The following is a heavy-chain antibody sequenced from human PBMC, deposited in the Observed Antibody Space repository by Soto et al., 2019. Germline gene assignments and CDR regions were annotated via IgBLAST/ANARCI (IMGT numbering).Heavy chain of an antibody. CDR1: GGSISSSSYY. V-gene: IGHV4-39*01. J-gene: IGHJ4*02. D-gene: IGHD3-3*01. Sequence: SETLSLTCTVSGGSISSSSYYWGWIRQPPGKGLEWIGSIYYSGSTYYNPSLKSRVTISVDTSKNQFSLKLSSVTAADTAVYYCARHVTIFGVVIEYYFDYWGQGTLVTVSS. CDR3: ARHVTIFGVVIEYYFDY. CDR2: IYYSGST.